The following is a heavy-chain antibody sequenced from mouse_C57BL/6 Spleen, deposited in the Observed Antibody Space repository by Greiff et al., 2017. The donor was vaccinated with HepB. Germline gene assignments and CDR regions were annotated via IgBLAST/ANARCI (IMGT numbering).Heavy chain of an antibody. Sequence: EVQLQESGGGLVKPGGSLKLSCAASGFTFSSYAMSWVRQTPEKRLEWVATIIDGGSYTYYPDNVKGRFTISRDNAKNNLYLQMSHLKSEDTAMYYCARDLGYYGSPYYFDYWGQGTTLTVSS. V-gene: IGHV5-4*01. CDR3: ARDLGYYGSPYYFDY. CDR2: IIDGGSYT. J-gene: IGHJ2*01. D-gene: IGHD1-1*01. CDR1: GFTFSSYA.